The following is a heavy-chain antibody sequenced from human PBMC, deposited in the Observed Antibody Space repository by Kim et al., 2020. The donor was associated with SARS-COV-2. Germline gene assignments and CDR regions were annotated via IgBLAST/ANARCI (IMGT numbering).Heavy chain of an antibody. V-gene: IGHV3-30*02. Sequence: RFTISRDNSKNTLYLQMNSQRAEDTAVYYCAKLFVDIVATITYYYYGMDVWGQGTTVTVSS. CDR3: AKLFVDIVATITYYYYGMDV. D-gene: IGHD5-12*01. J-gene: IGHJ6*02.